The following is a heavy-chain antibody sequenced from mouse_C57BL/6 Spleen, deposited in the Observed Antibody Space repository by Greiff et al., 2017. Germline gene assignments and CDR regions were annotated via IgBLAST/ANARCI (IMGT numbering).Heavy chain of an antibody. Sequence: DVQLVQSGRGLVQPGESLKLSCESNEYDFPSHDMSWVRKTPGKRLELVAAINSDGGSTYYPDTIERRFIITRDNTKKTLYMQMSSLRSEDTALYYWVRHGTGTGAMDYWGQGTSLTVSS. CDR3: VRHGTGTGAMDY. D-gene: IGHD4-1*01. J-gene: IGHJ4*01. V-gene: IGHV5-2*01. CDR1: EYDFPSHD. CDR2: INSDGGST.